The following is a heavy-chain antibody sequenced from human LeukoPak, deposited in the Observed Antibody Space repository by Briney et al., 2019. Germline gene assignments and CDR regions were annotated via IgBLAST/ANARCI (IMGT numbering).Heavy chain of an antibody. V-gene: IGHV4-59*01. Sequence: SETLSLTCTVSGGSISSYYWSWIRQPPGKGLEWIGYIYYSGSTNYNPSLKSRVTISVDTSKNQFSLRLSSVTAADTAVYYCARASMDGSSWYEDDYWGQGTLVTVSS. D-gene: IGHD6-13*01. CDR3: ARASMDGSSWYEDDY. J-gene: IGHJ4*02. CDR1: GGSISSYY. CDR2: IYYSGST.